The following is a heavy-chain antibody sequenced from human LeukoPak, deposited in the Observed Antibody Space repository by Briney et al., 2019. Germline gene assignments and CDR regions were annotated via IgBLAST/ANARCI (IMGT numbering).Heavy chain of an antibody. V-gene: IGHV4-61*02. Sequence: SQTLSLTCTVSGGSINSGHNYWSWIRQPAGKGLEWIGRIYTVGTTNYNPSLKSRVTISLDTSTNQVSLKLDSVTAADTAVYYCARQHFHSPTSFESWGQGTLVTVSS. CDR3: ARQHFHSPTSFES. CDR1: GGSINSGHNY. J-gene: IGHJ4*02. D-gene: IGHD2-15*01. CDR2: IYTVGTT.